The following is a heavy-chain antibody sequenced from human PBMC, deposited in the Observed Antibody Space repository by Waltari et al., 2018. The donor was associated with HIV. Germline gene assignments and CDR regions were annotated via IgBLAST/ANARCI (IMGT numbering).Heavy chain of an antibody. D-gene: IGHD2-21*02. CDR1: GYRFSNYW. J-gene: IGHJ4*02. Sequence: EVQLVQSGKEVKKPGESLKISCKGSGYRFSNYWIGWVRQMPGKGLEGMGSFHPGDSDFRYGLPFKGHVTISADKSLSTAHLQWSSLRASDTGIYYGARQEVFGDGSFDYWGQGVLVIVS. CDR2: FHPGDSDF. V-gene: IGHV5-51*01. CDR3: ARQEVFGDGSFDY.